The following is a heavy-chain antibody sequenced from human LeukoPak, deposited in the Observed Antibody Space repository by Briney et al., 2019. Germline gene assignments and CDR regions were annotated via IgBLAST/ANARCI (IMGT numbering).Heavy chain of an antibody. CDR1: GGTFSSYA. Sequence: TSVKVSCKASGGTFSSYAISWVRQAPGQGLEWMGRIIPILGIANYAQKFQGRVTITADKSTSTAYMELSSLRSEDTAVYYCARTYSSGWYDIWGQGTMVTVSS. J-gene: IGHJ3*02. D-gene: IGHD6-19*01. V-gene: IGHV1-69*04. CDR2: IIPILGIA. CDR3: ARTYSSGWYDI.